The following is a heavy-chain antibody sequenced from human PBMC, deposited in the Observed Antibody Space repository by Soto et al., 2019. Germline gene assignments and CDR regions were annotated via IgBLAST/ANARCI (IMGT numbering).Heavy chain of an antibody. CDR1: GSSISSYY. J-gene: IGHJ4*02. D-gene: IGHD6-13*01. V-gene: IGHV4-4*07. CDR2: IYTSGST. Sequence: SETLYLTCIVSGSSISSYYWSWIRQPAGKGLEWIGRIYTSGSTNYNPSLKSRVTMSVDTSKNQFSLKLSSVTAADTAVYYCARALRQAAGTELDYWGQGTLVTVSS. CDR3: ARALRQAAGTELDY.